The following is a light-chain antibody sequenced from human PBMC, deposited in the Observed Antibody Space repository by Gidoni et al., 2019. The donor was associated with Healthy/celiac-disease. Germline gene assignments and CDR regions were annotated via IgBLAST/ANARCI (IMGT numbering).Light chain of an antibody. Sequence: DIQMTQSPSSLSASVGDRVTITCRASQSISSYLNWYQQKPGKAPKLLIYAASSLQSGVPSRFSGSGSGTDFTLTISSRQPEDFATYYCQQSYSTGFTFGPGTKVDIK. CDR2: AAS. J-gene: IGKJ3*01. CDR1: QSISSY. CDR3: QQSYSTGFT. V-gene: IGKV1-39*01.